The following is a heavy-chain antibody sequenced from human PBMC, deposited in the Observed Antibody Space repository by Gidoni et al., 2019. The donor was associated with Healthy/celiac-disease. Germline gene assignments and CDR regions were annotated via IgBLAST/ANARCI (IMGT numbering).Heavy chain of an antibody. D-gene: IGHD6-13*01. CDR1: GFTFSSYA. Sequence: EVQLLESGGGLVQPGGSLRLSCAASGFTFSSYAMSWVRQAPGKGLEWGSGISGSGGSRYYADSVKGRFTISRDNSKNTLYLQMNSLRAEDTAVYYCAKLMAGAYRAAAGTKWMWVAWDNWGQGTLVTVSS. CDR2: ISGSGGSR. V-gene: IGHV3-23*01. CDR3: AKLMAGAYRAAAGTKWMWVAWDN. J-gene: IGHJ4*02.